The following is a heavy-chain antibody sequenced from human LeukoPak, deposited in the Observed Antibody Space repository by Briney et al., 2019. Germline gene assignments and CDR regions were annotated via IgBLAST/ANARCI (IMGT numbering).Heavy chain of an antibody. CDR2: ISHSGNF. Sequence: PSETLSLTCDVSGDSISNSNWWSWVRQPPGKGLEWVGEISHSGNFNYNPSLKSRVTISVDTSKNQFSLKLISVTAADTAVYYCARDRAPHPRDAFDIWGQGTRVTVS. CDR3: ARDRAPHPRDAFDI. J-gene: IGHJ3*02. V-gene: IGHV4-4*02. CDR1: GDSISNSNW.